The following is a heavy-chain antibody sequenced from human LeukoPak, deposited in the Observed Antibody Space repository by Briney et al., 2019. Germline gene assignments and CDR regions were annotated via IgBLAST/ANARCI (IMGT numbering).Heavy chain of an antibody. V-gene: IGHV6-1*01. CDR2: TYYRSKWYN. CDR3: ARQGIRYGSESYYMRGWFDP. Sequence: SQTLSLTCVISGDSVSSNSAAWNWIRQSPSRGLEWLGRTYYRSKWYNDYALSVRSRITINPDTSKNQFSLKLSSVTAADTAIYYCARQGIRYGSESYYMRGWFDPWGQGTLVTVSS. CDR1: GDSVSSNSAA. D-gene: IGHD3-10*01. J-gene: IGHJ5*02.